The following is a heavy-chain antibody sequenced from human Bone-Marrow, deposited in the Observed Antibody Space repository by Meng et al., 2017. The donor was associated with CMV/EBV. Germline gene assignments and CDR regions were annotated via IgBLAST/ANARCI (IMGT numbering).Heavy chain of an antibody. CDR3: ARSPIAEAGTGWVMARGWRPFDP. V-gene: IGHV4-4*02. CDR2: IYHSGST. J-gene: IGHJ5*02. D-gene: IGHD6-19*01. Sequence: SETLSLTCAVSGGSISSSNWWSWVRQPPGKGLEWIGEIYHSGSTNYNPSLKSRVTISVDKSKNQFSLKLSSVTAADTGVYYCARSPIAEAGTGWVMARGWRPFDPWGQGTLVTVSS. CDR1: GGSISSSNW.